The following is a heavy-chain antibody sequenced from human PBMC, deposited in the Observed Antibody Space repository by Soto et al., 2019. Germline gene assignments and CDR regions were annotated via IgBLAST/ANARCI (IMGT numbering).Heavy chain of an antibody. J-gene: IGHJ5*02. CDR2: IYYSGST. CDR1: GGSISSGGYY. D-gene: IGHD3-22*01. Sequence: QVQLQESGPGLVKPSQTLSLTCTFSGGSISSGGYYWSWIRQHPGKGLEWIGYIYYSGSTYYNPSLKSRVTISVDTSKNQCSLKLSSVTAADTAVYYCARDDSRGWFDLWGQGTLVTVSS. CDR3: ARDDSRGWFDL. V-gene: IGHV4-31*03.